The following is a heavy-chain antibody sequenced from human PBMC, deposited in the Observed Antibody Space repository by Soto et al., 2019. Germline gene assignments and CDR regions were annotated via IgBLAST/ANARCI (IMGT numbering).Heavy chain of an antibody. V-gene: IGHV3-21*01. CDR1: GFTFSSCS. Sequence: PGGSLRLSCAASGFTFSSCSMNWARQAPGKGLEWVSSISSSSSYIYYADSVKGRFTISRDNAKNSLYLQMNSLRAEDTAVYYCARDSLNYYGSGSYYSPIYYFDYWGQGTLVTVSS. CDR2: ISSSSSYI. J-gene: IGHJ4*02. CDR3: ARDSLNYYGSGSYYSPIYYFDY. D-gene: IGHD3-10*01.